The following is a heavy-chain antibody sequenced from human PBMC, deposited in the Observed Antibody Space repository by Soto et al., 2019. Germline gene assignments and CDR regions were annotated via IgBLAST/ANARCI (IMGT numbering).Heavy chain of an antibody. D-gene: IGHD3-3*01. CDR1: GFSLTTSGVG. CDR3: AHRVLRTVFGLVTTTAIYFDF. J-gene: IGHJ4*02. CDR2: IYWDDDK. V-gene: IGHV2-5*02. Sequence: QITLNESGPTQVKPRQTLTLTCTFSGFSLTTSGVGVGWIRQSPGKAPEWLALIYWDDDKRYSPSLKSRFTITKDTSNNQVVMTMADLDPADTATYYCAHRVLRTVFGLVTTTAIYFDFWGQGTPVAVSS.